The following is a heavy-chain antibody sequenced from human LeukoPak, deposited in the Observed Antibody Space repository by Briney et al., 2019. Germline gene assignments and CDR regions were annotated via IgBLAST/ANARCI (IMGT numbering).Heavy chain of an antibody. D-gene: IGHD6-13*01. V-gene: IGHV1-18*01. Sequence: ASVKVSCKASGFVFTSYGITWVRQAPGQGLEWVGWTSTFSGLTNYAEKVQDRVTMTTDTDTGTAYLEMRSLRFDDTAAYYCARAGSSSWTATFDYWGQGTLLTVAS. CDR1: GFVFTSYG. CDR3: ARAGSSSWTATFDY. J-gene: IGHJ4*02. CDR2: TSTFSGLT.